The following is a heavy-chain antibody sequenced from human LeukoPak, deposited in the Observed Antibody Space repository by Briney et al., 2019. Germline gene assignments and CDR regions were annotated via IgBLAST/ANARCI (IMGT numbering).Heavy chain of an antibody. V-gene: IGHV4-59*08. CDR1: GGSISSYY. D-gene: IGHD4-23*01. CDR2: IYYSGST. Sequence: PSETLSLTCTVPGGSISSYYWSRIRQPPGKGPEWIGYIYYSGSTNYNPSLKSRVTISVGTSKNQFSLKLSSVTAADTAVYYCASGLYGGNSPQPFGYWGQGTLVTVSS. J-gene: IGHJ4*02. CDR3: ASGLYGGNSPQPFGY.